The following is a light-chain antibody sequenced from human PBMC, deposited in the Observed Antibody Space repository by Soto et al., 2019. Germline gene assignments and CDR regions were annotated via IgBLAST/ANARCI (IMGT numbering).Light chain of an antibody. CDR1: SSNIGGNI. CDR3: AAWDDSLNGVV. CDR2: GND. J-gene: IGLJ2*01. V-gene: IGLV1-44*01. Sequence: QSVLTQLPSASGTPGQRVTISCSGSSSNIGGNIVNWYQQLPGTAPKLLIFGNDQRPSWVPDRFSGSKSGTSASLAISGLQSEDEANYYCAAWDDSLNGVVFGGGTKVTVL.